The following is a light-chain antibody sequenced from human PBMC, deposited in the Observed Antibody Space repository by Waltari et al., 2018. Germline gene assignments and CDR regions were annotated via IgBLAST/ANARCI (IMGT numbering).Light chain of an antibody. J-gene: IGKJ2*01. CDR1: QSVSRNY. V-gene: IGKV3-20*01. CDR2: GAS. Sequence: EIVLTQSPGTLSLSPGERATLSCRASQSVSRNYLAWYQQKPGQAPRLLIYGASSRATGIPDRFSGSGSGTDFTLTISRLEPEDFAVFYCQQYGNSPHTFGQGTKLEIK. CDR3: QQYGNSPHT.